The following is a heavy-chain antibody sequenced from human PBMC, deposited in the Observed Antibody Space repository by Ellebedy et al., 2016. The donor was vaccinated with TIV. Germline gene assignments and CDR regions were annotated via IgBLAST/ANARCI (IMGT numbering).Heavy chain of an antibody. D-gene: IGHD2-21*02. V-gene: IGHV3-23*01. CDR3: AKRPGVTADFYFDS. CDR1: GFTFSTCS. J-gene: IGHJ4*02. CDR2: ISGRVDII. Sequence: GESLKISCAVSGFTFSTCSMSWVRQAPGKGLEWVAAISGRVDIIKYADSVKGRFTISRDNSKNTLYLQMDTLRAEDTAVYYCAKRPGVTADFYFDSWGQGALVTVYS.